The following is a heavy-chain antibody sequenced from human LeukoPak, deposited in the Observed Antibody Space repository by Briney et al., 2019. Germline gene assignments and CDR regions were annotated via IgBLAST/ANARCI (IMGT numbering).Heavy chain of an antibody. D-gene: IGHD6-13*01. V-gene: IGHV4-34*01. CDR2: INHSGST. CDR1: GGSFSGYY. J-gene: IGHJ5*02. CDR3: ARRLGRNRYSSSWGAADP. Sequence: SETLSLTCAVYGGSFSGYYWSWIRQPPGKGLEWIGEINHSGSTNYNPSLKSRVTISVDTSKNQFSLKLSSVTAADTAVYYCARRLGRNRYSSSWGAADPWGQGTLVTVSS.